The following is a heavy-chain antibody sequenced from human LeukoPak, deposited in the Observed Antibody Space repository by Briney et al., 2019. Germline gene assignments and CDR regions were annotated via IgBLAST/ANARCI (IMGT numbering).Heavy chain of an antibody. CDR2: ISFDGSYK. J-gene: IGHJ6*04. V-gene: IGHV3-30*04. CDR1: GFTFSSYA. D-gene: IGHD3-10*02. CDR3: AELGITMIGGV. Sequence: GRSLRLSCAASGFTFSSYAMHWVRQAPGKGLEWVAIISFDGSYKNYADSVKGRFTISRDNAKNSLYLQMNSLRAEDTAVYYCAELGITMIGGVWGKGTTVTISS.